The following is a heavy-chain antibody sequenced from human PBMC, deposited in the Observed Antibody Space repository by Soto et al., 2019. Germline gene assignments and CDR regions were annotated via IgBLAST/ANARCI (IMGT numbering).Heavy chain of an antibody. V-gene: IGHV3-49*03. J-gene: IGHJ6*02. CDR1: GFTFGDYA. D-gene: IGHD2-15*01. CDR3: TRGWSLVESDYYYGMDV. CDR2: IRSKAYGGTT. Sequence: PGGSLRLSCTASGFTFGDYAMSWFRQAPGKGLEWVGFIRSKAYGGTTEYAASVKGRFTISRDDSKSIAYLQMNSLKTEDTAVYYCTRGWSLVESDYYYGMDVWGQGTTVTVSS.